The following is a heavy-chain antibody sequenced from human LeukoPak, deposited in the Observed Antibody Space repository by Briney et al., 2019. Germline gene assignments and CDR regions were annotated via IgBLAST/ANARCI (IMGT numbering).Heavy chain of an antibody. CDR1: GYTFTSYG. D-gene: IGHD2-21*01. Sequence: KPGASVKVSCKASGYTFTSYGISWVRQAPGQGLEWMGWISAYNGNTNYAQKLQGRVTMTTDTSTSTAYMELRSLRSEDTAVYYCATDIQAWHAFDIWGQGTMVTVSS. CDR2: ISAYNGNT. J-gene: IGHJ3*02. CDR3: ATDIQAWHAFDI. V-gene: IGHV1-18*01.